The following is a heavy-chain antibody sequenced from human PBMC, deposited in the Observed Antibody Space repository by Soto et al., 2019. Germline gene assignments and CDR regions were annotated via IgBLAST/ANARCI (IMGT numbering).Heavy chain of an antibody. CDR3: TTSHLRVSRTGIDY. Sequence: EVQLVESGGGLVKPGGSLRLSCAASGFTFSNAWMSWVRQAPGKGLEWVGRIKSKTDGGTTDYAAPVKGRFTISRDDSKNTLYLQMNSLKTEDTAVYYCTTSHLRVSRTGIDYWDQGTLVTVSS. V-gene: IGHV3-15*01. D-gene: IGHD6-13*01. CDR1: GFTFSNAW. J-gene: IGHJ4*02. CDR2: IKSKTDGGTT.